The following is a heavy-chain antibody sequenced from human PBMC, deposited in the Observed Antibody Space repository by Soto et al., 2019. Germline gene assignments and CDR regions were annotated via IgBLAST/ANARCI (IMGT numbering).Heavy chain of an antibody. CDR2: MNPNSGNT. CDR3: ARIGWLQLRDALGY. CDR1: GYTFTSYD. J-gene: IGHJ4*02. V-gene: IGHV1-8*01. D-gene: IGHD5-12*01. Sequence: QVQLVQSGAEVKKPGASVKVSCKASGYTFTSYDINWVRQATGQGLEWMGWMNPNSGNTGYAQKFQGRVTMTRNTSISTSYRELSSLRSEDTAVYYCARIGWLQLRDALGYWGQGTLVTVSS.